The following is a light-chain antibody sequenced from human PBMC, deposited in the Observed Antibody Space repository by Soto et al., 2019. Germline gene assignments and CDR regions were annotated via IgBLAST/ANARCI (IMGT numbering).Light chain of an antibody. CDR2: EVS. Sequence: QSALTQPPSVSGSPGQSVTISCTGTSSDVGSYNRVSWYQQPPGTAPKLMIYEVSNRPSGVPDRFSGSKSGNTASLTISGLQAEDEADYYCSSYTSSSTLVFGNGTKVTVL. J-gene: IGLJ1*01. V-gene: IGLV2-18*02. CDR1: SSDVGSYNR. CDR3: SSYTSSSTLV.